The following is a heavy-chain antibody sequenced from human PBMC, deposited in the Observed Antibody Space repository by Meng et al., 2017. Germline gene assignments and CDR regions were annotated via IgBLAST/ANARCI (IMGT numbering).Heavy chain of an antibody. CDR1: GRSFSVYY. J-gene: IGHJ4*02. Sequence: GLLQPWGAGLLNPSETLSLTCAVYGRSFSVYYWSGIRQPPWKGLEWIGEINHSGSTNYNPSLKSRVTISVDTSKNQFSLKLSSVTAADTAVYYCARGVRLPNYWGQGTLVTVSS. V-gene: IGHV4-34*01. CDR2: INHSGST. D-gene: IGHD2-15*01. CDR3: ARGVRLPNY.